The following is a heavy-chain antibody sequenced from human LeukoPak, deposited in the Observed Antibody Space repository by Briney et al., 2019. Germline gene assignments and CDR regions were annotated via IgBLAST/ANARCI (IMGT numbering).Heavy chain of an antibody. CDR3: ARDKQWLDLDY. D-gene: IGHD6-19*01. CDR2: ISYDGSNK. CDR1: GFTFSSYG. J-gene: IGHJ4*02. Sequence: PGGSLRLSCAASGFTFSSYGMHWVRQAPGKGLEWVAVISYDGSNKYYADSVKGRFTISRDNSKNTLYLQMNSLRAEDTAVYYCARDKQWLDLDYWGQGTLVTVSS. V-gene: IGHV3-30*03.